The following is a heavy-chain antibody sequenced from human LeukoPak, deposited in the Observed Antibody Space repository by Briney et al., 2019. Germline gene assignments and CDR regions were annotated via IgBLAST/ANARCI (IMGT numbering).Heavy chain of an antibody. Sequence: ASVKVSCKASGYTFTGYYMHWVRQAPGQGLEWMGWINPNSGGTNYTQRFQGRVTMTRDTSISTAYMELSRLRSDDTAVYYCASLEISWYLFDYWGQGTLVTVSS. CDR1: GYTFTGYY. D-gene: IGHD6-13*01. CDR3: ASLEISWYLFDY. J-gene: IGHJ4*02. CDR2: INPNSGGT. V-gene: IGHV1-2*02.